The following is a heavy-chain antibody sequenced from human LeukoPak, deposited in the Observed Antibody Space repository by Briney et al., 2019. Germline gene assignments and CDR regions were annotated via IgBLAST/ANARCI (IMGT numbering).Heavy chain of an antibody. D-gene: IGHD5-18*01. CDR3: ARDKVDTAMVGYYGMDV. Sequence: SVKVSCKASGGTFSCYAISWVRQAPGQGLEWMGRIIPILGIANYAQKFQGRVTITADKSTSTAFMELSSLRSEDTAVYYCARDKVDTAMVGYYGMDVWGQGTTVTVSS. CDR1: GGTFSCYA. V-gene: IGHV1-69*04. J-gene: IGHJ6*02. CDR2: IIPILGIA.